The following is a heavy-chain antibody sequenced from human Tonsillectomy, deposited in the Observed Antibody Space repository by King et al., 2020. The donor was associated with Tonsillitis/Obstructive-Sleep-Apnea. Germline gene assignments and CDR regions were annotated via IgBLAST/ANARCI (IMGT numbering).Heavy chain of an antibody. Sequence: VQLVESGGGLVQPGGSLRLSCSASGFTFRSYAMYWVCQAPGKGLEYVSAISSNGGRTYYADSVKGRFTISRDNSKNTLYLQMSSLRAEDTAVYYCVKDSGGHTGGYMDVWGKGTTVTVSS. CDR1: GFTFRSYA. V-gene: IGHV3-64D*06. J-gene: IGHJ6*03. CDR2: ISSNGGRT. CDR3: VKDSGGHTGGYMDV. D-gene: IGHD3-10*01.